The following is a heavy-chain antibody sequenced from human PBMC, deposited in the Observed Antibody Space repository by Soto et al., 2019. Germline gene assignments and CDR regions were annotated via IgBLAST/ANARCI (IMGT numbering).Heavy chain of an antibody. CDR1: GGSFRPFF. J-gene: IGHJ5*02. CDR3: ARGVSSSYWFDP. Sequence: SSETLSLTCTVSGGSFRPFFWSWIRQPPGKRLEWIGYVDYSGYTAYNPSLRSRVNMSLDTSQSQFSLQLSSVTPADTAVYYCARGVSSSYWFDPWGQGTQVT. V-gene: IGHV4-59*13. D-gene: IGHD3-10*01. CDR2: VDYSGYT.